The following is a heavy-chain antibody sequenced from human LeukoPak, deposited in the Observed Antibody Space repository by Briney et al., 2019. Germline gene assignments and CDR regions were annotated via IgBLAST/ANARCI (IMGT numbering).Heavy chain of an antibody. CDR2: IYYRGST. D-gene: IGHD2-2*01. CDR1: GGSISSSPYY. CDR3: ARHYLSDGILSTFDP. Sequence: PSGTLSLTGTVSGGSISSSPYYWGWIRQPPGKVLEWIGTIYYRGSTYSNPSLNSRVTISLDTSKNQFSLRLRSVTAADTALYYCARHYLSDGILSTFDPWGQGTLVTVSS. J-gene: IGHJ5*02. V-gene: IGHV4-39*01.